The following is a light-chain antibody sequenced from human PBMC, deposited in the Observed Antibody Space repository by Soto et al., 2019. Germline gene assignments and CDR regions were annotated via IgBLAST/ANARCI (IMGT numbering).Light chain of an antibody. J-gene: IGLJ1*01. CDR3: QSYDSSLSASYV. CDR2: GNT. CDR1: SSNIGAGCE. V-gene: IGLV1-40*01. Sequence: QSVLTQPPSVSGGPGQRVTISCTGCSSNIGAGCEVHWYQHLPGKAPTLLIYGNTNRPSGVPDRFSGSKSGTSASLAITGLQAEDEADYYCQSYDSSLSASYVFGGGTKVTVL.